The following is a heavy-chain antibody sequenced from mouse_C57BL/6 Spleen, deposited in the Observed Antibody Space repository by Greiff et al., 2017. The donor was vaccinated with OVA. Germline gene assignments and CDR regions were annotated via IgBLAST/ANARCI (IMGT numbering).Heavy chain of an antibody. V-gene: IGHV5-17*01. D-gene: IGHD2-4*01. CDR3: ARDYDEGYWYFDV. Sequence: EVKVVESGGGLVKPGGSLKLSCAASGFTFSDYGMHWVRQAPEKGLEWVAYISSGSSTIYYADTVKGRFTISRDNAKNTLFLQMTSLRSEDTAMYYCARDYDEGYWYFDVWGTGTTVTVSS. J-gene: IGHJ1*03. CDR1: GFTFSDYG. CDR2: ISSGSSTI.